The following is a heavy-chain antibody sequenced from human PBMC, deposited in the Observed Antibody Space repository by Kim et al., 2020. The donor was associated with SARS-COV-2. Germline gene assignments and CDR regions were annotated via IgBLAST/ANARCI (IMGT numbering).Heavy chain of an antibody. CDR1: GGTFSSYA. V-gene: IGHV1-69*13. Sequence: SVKVSCKASGGTFSSYAISWVRQAPGQGLEWMGGIIPIFGTANYAQKFQGRVTITADESTSTAYMELSSLRSEDTAVYYCARSATKYSSSWYTLLFDYWGQGTLVTVSS. CDR3: ARSATKYSSSWYTLLFDY. CDR2: IIPIFGTA. J-gene: IGHJ4*02. D-gene: IGHD6-13*01.